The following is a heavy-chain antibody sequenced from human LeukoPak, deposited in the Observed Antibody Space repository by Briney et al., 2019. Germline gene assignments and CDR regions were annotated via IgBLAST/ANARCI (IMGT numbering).Heavy chain of an antibody. J-gene: IGHJ4*02. CDR1: GFTFSSYS. CDR2: ISDSSRYI. Sequence: GGSLRLSCAASGFTFSSYSMDWVRQAPGKGLEWVSSISDSSRYIFYADSVKGRFTISRDNAKNSLYLQMNSLRAEDTAVYYCAREVYCSHTTCYYFDYWGLGTLVTVSS. V-gene: IGHV3-21*01. D-gene: IGHD2/OR15-2a*01. CDR3: AREVYCSHTTCYYFDY.